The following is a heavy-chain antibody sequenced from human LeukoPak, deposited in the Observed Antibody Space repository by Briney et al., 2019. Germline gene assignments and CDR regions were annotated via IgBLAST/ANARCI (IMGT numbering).Heavy chain of an antibody. CDR1: GFTFSSYE. CDR3: AREGASLGYYFDY. D-gene: IGHD4/OR15-4a*01. V-gene: IGHV3-48*03. Sequence: GGSLRLSCAASGFTFSSYEMNWVRQAPGKGLERVSYISSSGSTIYYADSVKGRFTISRDNAKNSLYLRMNSLRAEDTAVYYCAREGASLGYYFDYWGQGTLVTVSS. CDR2: ISSSGSTI. J-gene: IGHJ4*02.